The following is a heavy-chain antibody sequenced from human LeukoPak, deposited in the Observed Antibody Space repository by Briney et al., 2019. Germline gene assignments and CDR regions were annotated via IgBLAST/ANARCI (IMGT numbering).Heavy chain of an antibody. D-gene: IGHD3-9*01. CDR2: IVVGSGNT. Sequence: SVKVSCKASGFTFTSSAVQWVRQARGQRLEWIGWIVVGSGNTNYAQKFQERVAITRDMSTSTAYMELSSLRSEDTAVYYCAADDGDILTAPGDYWGQGTLVTVSS. J-gene: IGHJ4*02. CDR1: GFTFTSSA. V-gene: IGHV1-58*01. CDR3: AADDGDILTAPGDY.